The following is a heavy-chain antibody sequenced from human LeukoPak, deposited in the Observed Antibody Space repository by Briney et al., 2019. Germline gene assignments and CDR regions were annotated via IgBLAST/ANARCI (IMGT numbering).Heavy chain of an antibody. CDR3: AISKPYYDFWSGYLTTFDY. CDR1: GFTFSSYA. Sequence: GGSLRLSCAASGFTFSSYAMSWVRQAPRKGLEWFSAISGSGGSTYYADSVKGRFTISRDNSKNTLYLQMNSLRAEDTAVYYCAISKPYYDFWSGYLTTFDYWGQGTLVTVSS. D-gene: IGHD3-3*01. V-gene: IGHV3-23*01. J-gene: IGHJ4*02. CDR2: ISGSGGST.